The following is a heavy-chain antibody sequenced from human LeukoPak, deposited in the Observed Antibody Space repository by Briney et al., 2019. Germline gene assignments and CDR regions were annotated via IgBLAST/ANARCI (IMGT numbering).Heavy chain of an antibody. J-gene: IGHJ4*02. D-gene: IGHD6-19*01. CDR2: IYYSGST. V-gene: IGHV4-31*03. CDR1: GGSISSGGYY. Sequence: SQTLSLTCTVSGGSISSGGYYWSWIRQHPGKGLEWIGYIYYSGSTHYNPSLKSRVTTSVDTSKNQFSLKLTSVTAADTAVYYCAGAKIGVAGFFDNWGQGTLVIVSS. CDR3: AGAKIGVAGFFDN.